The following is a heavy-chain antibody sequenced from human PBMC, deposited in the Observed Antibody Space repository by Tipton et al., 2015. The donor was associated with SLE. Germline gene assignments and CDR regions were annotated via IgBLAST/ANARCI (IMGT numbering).Heavy chain of an antibody. CDR3: ARDPAADLRYFDWYYYYGMDV. Sequence: SLRLSCAASGFTFSSYAMSWVRQAPGKGLEWVSAISGSGGSTYYADSVKGRFTISRDNAKNSLYLQMNSLRAEDTAVYYCARDPAADLRYFDWYYYYGMDVWGQGTTVTVSS. CDR2: ISGSGGST. D-gene: IGHD3-9*01. CDR1: GFTFSSYA. J-gene: IGHJ6*02. V-gene: IGHV3-23*01.